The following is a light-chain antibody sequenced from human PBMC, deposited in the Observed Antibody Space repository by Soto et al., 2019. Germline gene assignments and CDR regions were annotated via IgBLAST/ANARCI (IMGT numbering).Light chain of an antibody. CDR3: QQYGNSLPWT. CDR2: ATS. J-gene: IGKJ1*01. Sequence: ESVLTQYPNTLALCRRGRATLSCRASQSVSSSYLAWYQQKPGQAPRPLIYATSSRATDVPDRFSGSGSGTDFTLTIRRLEPEDFAVHYCQQYGNSLPWTFGQGTKVDIK. V-gene: IGKV3-20*01. CDR1: QSVSSSY.